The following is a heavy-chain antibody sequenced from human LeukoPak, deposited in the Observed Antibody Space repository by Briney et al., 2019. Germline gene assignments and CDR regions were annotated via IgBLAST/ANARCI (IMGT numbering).Heavy chain of an antibody. CDR2: IHRSGSP. CDR3: AREILGGFNPGAY. Sequence: PSETLSLTCTVSLDSTTSNFWSWVRQSPGKGLEWIGEIHRSGSPNYNPSLQSRVTISIDRSRNQIALELSSVTAADSAVYYCAREILGGFNPGAYWGQGTLVTVSS. J-gene: IGHJ4*02. D-gene: IGHD1-14*01. V-gene: IGHV4-4*02. CDR1: LDSTTSNF.